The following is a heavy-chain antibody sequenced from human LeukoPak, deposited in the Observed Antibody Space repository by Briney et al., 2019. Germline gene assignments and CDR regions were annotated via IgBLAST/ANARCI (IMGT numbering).Heavy chain of an antibody. Sequence: PGGSLRLSCAASGFTFDDYAMHWVRQAPGKGLEWVSGISWNSGSIGYADSVKGRFTISRDNAKNSLYLQMNSLRAEDTALYYCAKDIYYDSSGYYYSPPTFDYWGQGTLVTVSP. V-gene: IGHV3-9*01. CDR1: GFTFDDYA. CDR3: AKDIYYDSSGYYYSPPTFDY. CDR2: ISWNSGSI. D-gene: IGHD3-22*01. J-gene: IGHJ4*02.